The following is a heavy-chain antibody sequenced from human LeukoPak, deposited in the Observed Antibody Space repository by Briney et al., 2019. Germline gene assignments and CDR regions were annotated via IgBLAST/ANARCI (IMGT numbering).Heavy chain of an antibody. CDR3: ARGGLASVGIDY. J-gene: IGHJ4*02. V-gene: IGHV4-61*02. CDR2: IYTSGST. CDR1: GGSISSGSYY. Sequence: PSETLSLTCTVSGGSISSGSYYWSWIRQPAGKGLEWIGRIYTSGSTNYNPSLKSRVTISVDTSKNQFSLKLSSVTAADTAVYYCARGGLASVGIDYWGQGTLVIVSS. D-gene: IGHD2-15*01.